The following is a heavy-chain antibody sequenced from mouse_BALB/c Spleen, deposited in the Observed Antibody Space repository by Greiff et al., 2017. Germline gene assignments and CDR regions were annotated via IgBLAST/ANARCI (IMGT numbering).Heavy chain of an antibody. J-gene: IGHJ4*01. CDR3: ARDSAMDY. Sequence: DVKLVESGGDLVKPGGSLKLSCAASGFTFSSYGMSWVRQTPDKRLEWVATISSGGNYTYYPDSVKGRFTISRDNAKNTLYLQMSSLKSEDTAMYYCARDSAMDYWGQGTSVTVSS. CDR1: GFTFSSYG. CDR2: ISSGGNYT. V-gene: IGHV5-6*02.